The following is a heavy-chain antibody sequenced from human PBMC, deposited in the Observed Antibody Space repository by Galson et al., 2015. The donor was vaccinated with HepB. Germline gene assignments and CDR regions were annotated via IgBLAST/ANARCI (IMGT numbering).Heavy chain of an antibody. V-gene: IGHV1-69*13. CDR1: GGIFSRYT. CDR2: ITPLFGTA. CDR3: AREGIVAAANPADY. D-gene: IGHD6-13*01. J-gene: IGHJ4*02. Sequence: SVKVSCKASGGIFSRYTINWVRQAPGQGLEWMGGITPLFGTAKYAQKFQGRVTITADESTSTVYMELRSLRSEDTAIYYCAREGIVAAANPADYWGQGTLVTVSS.